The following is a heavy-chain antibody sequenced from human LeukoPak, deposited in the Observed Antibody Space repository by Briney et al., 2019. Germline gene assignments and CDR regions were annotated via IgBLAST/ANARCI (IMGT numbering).Heavy chain of an antibody. CDR2: MNPNSGNT. CDR1: GYTFTSYD. Sequence: EASVKVSCKASGYTFTSYDINWVRQATGQGLEWMGWMNPNSGNTGYAQKFQGRVTMTRNTSISTAYMELSSLRSEDTAVCYCARRTVPYYYYGMDVWGQGTTVTVSS. V-gene: IGHV1-8*01. D-gene: IGHD4-11*01. J-gene: IGHJ6*02. CDR3: ARRTVPYYYYGMDV.